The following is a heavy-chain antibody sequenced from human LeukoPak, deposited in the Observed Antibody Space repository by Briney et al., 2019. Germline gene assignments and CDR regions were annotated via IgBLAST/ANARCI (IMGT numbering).Heavy chain of an antibody. CDR2: ISSSSSYI. V-gene: IGHV3-21*01. J-gene: IGHJ4*02. D-gene: IGHD3-10*01. CDR1: GFTFSSYS. Sequence: GGSLRLSCAASGFTFSSYSMNWVRQAPGKGLECVSSISSSSSYIYHADSVKGRFTISRDNAKNSLYLQMNSLRAEDTAVYYCARGGRLLWFGESIDYWGQGTLVTVSS. CDR3: ARGGRLLWFGESIDY.